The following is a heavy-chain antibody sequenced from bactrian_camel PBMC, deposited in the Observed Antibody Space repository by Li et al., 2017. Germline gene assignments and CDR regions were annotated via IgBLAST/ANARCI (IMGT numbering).Heavy chain of an antibody. V-gene: IGHV3S53*01. CDR2: INTAAYT. CDR1: AAIHSYC. D-gene: IGHD1*01. Sequence: HVQLVESGGGSVQAGGSLKLSCTVSAAIHSYCLAWFRQTPGNEREGVAAINTAAYTQYADSVKGRFTISKDNAKNTLYLQLNSLKPEDTATYYCAADFPRRRAPRLVDVLYLAYKGRGTQVTVS. J-gene: IGHJ4*01.